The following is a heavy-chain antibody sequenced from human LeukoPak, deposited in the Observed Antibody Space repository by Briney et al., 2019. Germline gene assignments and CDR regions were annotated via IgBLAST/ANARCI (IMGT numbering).Heavy chain of an antibody. Sequence: GGSLRLSCEASGFTFSGYAVSWVRQAPGRGLEWVSYISSSSSTIYYADSVKGRFIISRDNAKNSLYLQMNSLRDEDTAVYYCARVGYAFDIWGQGTMVTVSS. J-gene: IGHJ3*02. CDR2: ISSSSSTI. V-gene: IGHV3-48*02. CDR3: ARVGYAFDI. CDR1: GFTFSGYA.